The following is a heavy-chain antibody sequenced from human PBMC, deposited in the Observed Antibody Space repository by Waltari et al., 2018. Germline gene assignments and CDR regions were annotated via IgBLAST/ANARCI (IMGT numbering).Heavy chain of an antibody. V-gene: IGHV4-4*07. CDR3: ARVRAIAAGTASYYYALDV. J-gene: IGHJ6*02. CDR1: GGSINNYS. CDR2: IYSSGST. D-gene: IGHD6-13*01. Sequence: QVQLQASGPGLVKPSETLSLTCTLSGGSINNYSWTWIRQPAGKGLEWIGRIYSSGSTTTYNPSLKSRVSMSLDASKNQFFLRLTSVTAADTAVYFCARVRAIAAGTASYYYALDVWGQGTTVTVSS.